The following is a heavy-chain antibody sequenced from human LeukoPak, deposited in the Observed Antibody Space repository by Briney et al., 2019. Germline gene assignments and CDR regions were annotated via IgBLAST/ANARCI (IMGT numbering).Heavy chain of an antibody. V-gene: IGHV3-23*01. J-gene: IGHJ4*02. CDR3: AKPYDFWSGYTFDY. D-gene: IGHD3-3*01. CDR1: GFTFSSYA. Sequence: GGSLRLSCAASGFTFSSYAMSWVRQAPGKGLEWVSAISGSGGSTYYADSVKGRFTISRDNSKNTLYLQMNGLRAEDTAVYYCAKPYDFWSGYTFDYWGQGTLVTVSS. CDR2: ISGSGGST.